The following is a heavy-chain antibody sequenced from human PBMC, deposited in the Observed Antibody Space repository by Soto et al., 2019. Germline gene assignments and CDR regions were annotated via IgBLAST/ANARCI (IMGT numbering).Heavy chain of an antibody. CDR1: GGSISTGGYY. J-gene: IGHJ1*01. CDR2: IYYSGTT. V-gene: IGHV4-31*03. Sequence: PSETLSLTCTVSGGSISTGGYYWSWIRQHPGKGLECIGYIYYSGTTYYNPSLKSRVIISVDASKSQFSLKLSSVTAADTAVYYCATNGGYYDVSGPKYFPHWGQGTLVTVSS. D-gene: IGHD3-22*01. CDR3: ATNGGYYDVSGPKYFPH.